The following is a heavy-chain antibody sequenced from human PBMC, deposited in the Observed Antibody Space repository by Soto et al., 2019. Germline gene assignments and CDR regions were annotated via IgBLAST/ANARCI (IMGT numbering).Heavy chain of an antibody. D-gene: IGHD6-19*01. CDR2: INHSGST. V-gene: IGHV4-34*01. Sequence: QVQLQQWGAGLLKPSETLSLTCAVYGGSFSGYYWSWIRQPPGKGLEWIGEINHSGSTNYKPSLKSRVTISVDTSKNQFSLKLSSVTAADTAVYYCARGPAYSSGGYVYWGQGTLVTVSS. J-gene: IGHJ4*02. CDR1: GGSFSGYY. CDR3: ARGPAYSSGGYVY.